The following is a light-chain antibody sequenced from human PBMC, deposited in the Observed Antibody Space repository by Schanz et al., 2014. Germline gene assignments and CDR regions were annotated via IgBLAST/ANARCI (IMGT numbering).Light chain of an antibody. CDR1: SSDVGAYNY. CDR3: SSYVGSNNWV. V-gene: IGLV2-8*01. CDR2: EVT. Sequence: QSVLTQPPSASGSPGQSVTISCTGTSSDVGAYNYVSWYQQHPGKAPKLMIYEVTKRPSGVPDRFSGSKSGNTASLTVSGLQAEDEADYYCSSYVGSNNWVFGGGTKLTVL. J-gene: IGLJ3*02.